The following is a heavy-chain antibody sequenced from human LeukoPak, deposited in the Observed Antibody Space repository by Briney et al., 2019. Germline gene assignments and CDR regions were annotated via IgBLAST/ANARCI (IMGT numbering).Heavy chain of an antibody. D-gene: IGHD5-12*01. CDR1: GYTFTSSD. J-gene: IGHJ4*02. CDR2: ISAYTGNT. CDR3: ATIFQYSDYDYEWAFDY. Sequence: ASVKVSCKASGYTFTSSDISWVRQAPGQGLEWMGWISAYTGNTNYAQKLQGSVTMTTDTSTNTAYMELRSLRSDNTAVYFCATIFQYSDYDYEWAFDYWGQGTLVTVSS. V-gene: IGHV1-18*04.